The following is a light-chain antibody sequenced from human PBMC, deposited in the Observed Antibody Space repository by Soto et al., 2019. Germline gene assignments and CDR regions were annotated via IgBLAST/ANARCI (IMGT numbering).Light chain of an antibody. CDR2: EVN. V-gene: IGLV2-14*01. CDR3: TSYTSSITYV. J-gene: IGLJ1*01. Sequence: QSALTQPASVSGSPGQSITISCTGTSSDVGGYNRVSWYQQHPGQAPKLMIYEVNNRPSGVSNRFSGSKSGNTASLTISGLQAEDEADYYCTSYTSSITYVFGTGTQLTVL. CDR1: SSDVGGYNR.